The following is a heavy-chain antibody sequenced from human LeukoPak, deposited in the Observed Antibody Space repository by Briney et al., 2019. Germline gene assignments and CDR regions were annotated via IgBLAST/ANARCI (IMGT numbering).Heavy chain of an antibody. Sequence: SETLSLTCTVSGGSISSSSYYWGWIRQPPGKGLEWIGEINHSGSTNYNPSLKSRVTISVDTSKNQFSLKLSSVTAADTAVYYCARDSPDFRLLSSTHHDAFDIWGQGTMVTVSS. CDR3: ARDSPDFRLLSSTHHDAFDI. CDR1: GGSISSSSYY. V-gene: IGHV4-39*07. J-gene: IGHJ3*02. CDR2: INHSGST. D-gene: IGHD3-3*01.